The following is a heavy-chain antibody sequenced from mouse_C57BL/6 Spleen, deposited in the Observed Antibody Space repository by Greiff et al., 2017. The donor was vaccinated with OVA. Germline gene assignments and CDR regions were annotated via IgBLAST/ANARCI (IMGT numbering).Heavy chain of an antibody. V-gene: IGHV1-61*01. D-gene: IGHD2-4*01. CDR3: ARSDYHRGAFDD. Sequence: QVQLQQPGAELVRPGSSVKLSCKASGYTFTSYWMDWVKQRPGQGLEWIGNIYPSDSETHYNQKFKDKATLTVDKSSSTAYMQLSSLTSEDSAVYYCARSDYHRGAFDDWGQGTTLTVSS. CDR2: IYPSDSET. CDR1: GYTFTSYW. J-gene: IGHJ2*01.